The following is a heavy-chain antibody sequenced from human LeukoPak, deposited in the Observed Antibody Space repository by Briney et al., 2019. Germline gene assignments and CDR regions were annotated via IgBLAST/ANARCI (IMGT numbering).Heavy chain of an antibody. Sequence: PSETLSLTCTVSGGSISSGSYYWGWIRQPAGKGLEWIVRIYTSGSTNYNPSLKSRVTISVDTSKNQFSLKLSSVTAADTAVYYCARSYDFWSGSMDVWGKGTTVTVSS. J-gene: IGHJ6*03. CDR1: GGSISSGSYY. CDR3: ARSYDFWSGSMDV. V-gene: IGHV4-61*02. CDR2: IYTSGST. D-gene: IGHD3-3*01.